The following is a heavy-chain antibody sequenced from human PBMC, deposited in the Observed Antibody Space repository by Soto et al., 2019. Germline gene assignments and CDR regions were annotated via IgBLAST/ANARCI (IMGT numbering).Heavy chain of an antibody. Sequence: EVHLLESGGGLVQPGGSLRLSCAASGIAFSTYAMSWVRQAPGKGLEWVSIISGGGGATYYADSVKVRLTISRDNSRNTLYVQMNSLRAEHTSVYYCGKALKSSSIYKRLGHWGQGNLATVSS. CDR2: ISGGGGAT. CDR1: GIAFSTYA. J-gene: IGHJ4*02. V-gene: IGHV3-23*01. D-gene: IGHD7-27*01. CDR3: GKALKSSSIYKRLGH.